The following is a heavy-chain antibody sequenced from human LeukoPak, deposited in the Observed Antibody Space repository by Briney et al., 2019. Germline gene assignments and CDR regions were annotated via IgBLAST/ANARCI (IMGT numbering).Heavy chain of an antibody. Sequence: GGSLRLSCAASGFTFSSYWMSWVRQAPGKGLEWVANIKQDGSEKYYVDSVKGRFTISRDNAKNSLYLQMNSLRAEDTAVYYCARDNIAVAGFTSYFDYWGQGTLVTVSS. D-gene: IGHD6-19*01. V-gene: IGHV3-7*01. J-gene: IGHJ4*02. CDR1: GFTFSSYW. CDR2: IKQDGSEK. CDR3: ARDNIAVAGFTSYFDY.